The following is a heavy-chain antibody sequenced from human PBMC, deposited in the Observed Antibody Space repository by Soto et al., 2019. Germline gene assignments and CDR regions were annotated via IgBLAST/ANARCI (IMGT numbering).Heavy chain of an antibody. J-gene: IGHJ5*02. D-gene: IGHD2-2*01. Sequence: SETLSLTCTVSGGSIRSYYWSGIRRPAGKGLEWIVRIYTSGSTNYNPSLKSRGTMSVDTSKNQFSLKLSSVTAADTAVYYCAREKWGDQGGSDWFDPWGQGTLVTVSS. CDR2: IYTSGST. CDR1: GGSIRSYY. CDR3: AREKWGDQGGSDWFDP. V-gene: IGHV4-4*07.